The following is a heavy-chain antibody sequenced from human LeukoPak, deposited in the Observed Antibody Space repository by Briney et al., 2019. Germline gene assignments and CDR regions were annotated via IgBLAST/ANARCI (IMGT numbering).Heavy chain of an antibody. D-gene: IGHD3-22*01. CDR2: IYNSGST. V-gene: IGHV4-59*01. CDR1: GGSISSYY. CDR3: ARVVDYYDSSGYYQ. J-gene: IGHJ4*02. Sequence: MTSETLSLTCIVSGGSISSYYWSWIRQPPGKGLEWIGYIYNSGSTNYNPSLKSRVTTSVDTSKNQFSLKLTSVTAADTAVYYCARVVDYYDSSGYYQWGQGTLVTVSS.